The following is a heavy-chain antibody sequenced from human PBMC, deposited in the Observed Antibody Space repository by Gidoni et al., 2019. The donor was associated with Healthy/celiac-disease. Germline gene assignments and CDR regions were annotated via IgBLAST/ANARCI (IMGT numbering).Heavy chain of an antibody. Sequence: QLQLQESGPGLVKPSETLSLTCTVSGGSISSSSYYWGWLRQPPGKGLEWIGSIYYSGSTYYNPSLKSRVTISVDTSKNQCSLKLSSVTAADTAVYYRARGYEYYDFWSGYSKRYNWFDPWGQGTLVTVSS. D-gene: IGHD3-3*01. CDR1: GGSISSSSYY. J-gene: IGHJ5*02. CDR3: ARGYEYYDFWSGYSKRYNWFDP. V-gene: IGHV4-39*07. CDR2: IYYSGST.